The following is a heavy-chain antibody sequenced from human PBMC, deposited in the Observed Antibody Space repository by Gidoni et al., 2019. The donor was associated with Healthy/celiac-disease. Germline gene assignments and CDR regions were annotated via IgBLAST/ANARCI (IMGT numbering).Heavy chain of an antibody. CDR2: ISSSSSTI. V-gene: IGHV3-48*01. CDR3: AREGGHYDILTGYYPRTFDY. J-gene: IGHJ4*02. CDR1: GFTFSSYS. D-gene: IGHD3-9*01. Sequence: EVQLVESGGGLVQPGGSLRLSCAASGFTFSSYSMNWVRQAPGKGLEWVSYISSSSSTIYYAESVKGRFTISRDNAKNSLYLQMNSLRAEDTAVYYCAREGGHYDILTGYYPRTFDYWGQGTLVTVSS.